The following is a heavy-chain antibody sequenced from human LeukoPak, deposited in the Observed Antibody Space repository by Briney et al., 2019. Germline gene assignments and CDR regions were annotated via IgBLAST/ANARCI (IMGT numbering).Heavy chain of an antibody. D-gene: IGHD2-15*01. CDR3: AKGVGYCSGGSCQQFDY. CDR2: ISSSGSTI. V-gene: IGHV3-48*03. Sequence: GSLRLSCAASGFTFSSYEMNWVRQAPGKGLEWVSYISSSGSTIYYADSVKGRFTISRDNAKNSLYLQINSLRAEDTAVYYCAKGVGYCSGGSCQQFDYWGQGTLVTVSS. J-gene: IGHJ4*02. CDR1: GFTFSSYE.